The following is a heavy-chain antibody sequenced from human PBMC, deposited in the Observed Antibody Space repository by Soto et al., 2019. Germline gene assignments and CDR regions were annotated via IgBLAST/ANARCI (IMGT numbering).Heavy chain of an antibody. V-gene: IGHV4-39*01. Sequence: PSETLSLTCTVSGGYISSSSYYWGWIRQPPGKGLEWIGSIYYSGSTYYNPSLKSRVTISVDTSKNQFSLKLSSVTAADTAVYYCATTLYGSGTYYSSYPPLFWGQGTLVTVSS. D-gene: IGHD3-10*01. J-gene: IGHJ4*01. CDR1: GGYISSSSYY. CDR3: ATTLYGSGTYYSSYPPLF. CDR2: IYYSGST.